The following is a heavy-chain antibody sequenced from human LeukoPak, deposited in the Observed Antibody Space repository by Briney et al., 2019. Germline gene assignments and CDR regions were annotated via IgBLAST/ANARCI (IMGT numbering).Heavy chain of an antibody. CDR2: INPNNRGT. CDR1: GYTFTGYY. V-gene: IGHV1-2*02. J-gene: IGHJ4*02. Sequence: ASVKVSCKTSGYTFTGYYVHWVRQAPGQGLEWMGWINPNNRGTISAQNFRGRVTLTRDTAISTADMELSGLTSDDTAVYYCARGYCRGGDCYEFDYWGQGTLVTVSS. D-gene: IGHD2-15*01. CDR3: ARGYCRGGDCYEFDY.